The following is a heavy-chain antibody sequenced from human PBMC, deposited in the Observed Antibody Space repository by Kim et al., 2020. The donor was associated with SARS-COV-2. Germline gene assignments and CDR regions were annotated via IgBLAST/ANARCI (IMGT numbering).Heavy chain of an antibody. CDR3: ARESHSYGIGAFDI. CDR2: IYTSGST. Sequence: WETLSLTCTVSGGSISSYYWSWIRQPAGKGLEWIGRIYTSGSTNYNPSLKRRVTMSVDTSKNQFSLKLSSVTAADTAVYYCARESHSYGIGAFDIWGQGTMVTVSS. V-gene: IGHV4-4*07. CDR1: GGSISSYY. J-gene: IGHJ3*02. D-gene: IGHD5-18*01.